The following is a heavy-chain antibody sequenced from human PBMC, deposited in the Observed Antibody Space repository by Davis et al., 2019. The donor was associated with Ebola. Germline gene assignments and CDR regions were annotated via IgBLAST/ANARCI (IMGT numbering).Heavy chain of an antibody. CDR3: ARTIRYFDWFGAFDI. CDR1: GFTFSSYG. D-gene: IGHD3-9*01. Sequence: SLKISCAASGFTFSSYGMHWVRQAPGKGLEWVAVIWYDGSNKYYADSVKGRFTISRDNSKNTLYLQMNSLRAEDTAVYYCARTIRYFDWFGAFDIWGQGTMVTVSS. J-gene: IGHJ3*02. CDR2: IWYDGSNK. V-gene: IGHV3-33*01.